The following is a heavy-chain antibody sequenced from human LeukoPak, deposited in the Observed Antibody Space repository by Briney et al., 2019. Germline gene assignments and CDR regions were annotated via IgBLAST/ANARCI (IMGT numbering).Heavy chain of an antibody. CDR1: GYTFTDYY. J-gene: IGHJ4*02. CDR2: INPNSGGT. V-gene: IGHV1-2*02. D-gene: IGHD6-19*01. CDR3: ARERLVPIYYFDY. Sequence: ASVKVSCKASGYTFTDYYINWLRQAPGQGLEWMGWINPNSGGTKYAQKYQGRVAMTRDTSITTAYMDLRSLRSDDTAVYYCARERLVPIYYFDYWGQGTLVTVSS.